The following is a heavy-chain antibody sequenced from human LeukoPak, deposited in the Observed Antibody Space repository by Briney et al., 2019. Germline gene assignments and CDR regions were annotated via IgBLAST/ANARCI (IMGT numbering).Heavy chain of an antibody. J-gene: IGHJ6*03. Sequence: PGGSLRLSCAASGFTFSSYGMHWVRQAPGKGLEWVAFTRYDGSNNYYADSVKGRFTISRDNSKNTLYLQMNSLRAEDTAVYYCAKDRYCSSTSCYPYYYYYYMDVWGKGTTVTVSS. CDR2: TRYDGSNN. CDR1: GFTFSSYG. V-gene: IGHV3-30*02. D-gene: IGHD2-2*01. CDR3: AKDRYCSSTSCYPYYYYYYMDV.